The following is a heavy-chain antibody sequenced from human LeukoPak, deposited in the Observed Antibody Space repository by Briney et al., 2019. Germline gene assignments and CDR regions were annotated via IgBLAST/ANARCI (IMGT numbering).Heavy chain of an antibody. D-gene: IGHD3-9*01. J-gene: IGHJ4*02. V-gene: IGHV4-59*08. Sequence: SETLSLTCTVSGGSISSYYWSWIRQPPGKGLASMGDIYYSGSANYNPSLKSLVTVSVDTSKHQFSLKLSSVTAADTAVYYCERGIRYFDWFPFDYWGQGTLVTVSS. CDR3: ERGIRYFDWFPFDY. CDR2: IYYSGSA. CDR1: GGSISSYY.